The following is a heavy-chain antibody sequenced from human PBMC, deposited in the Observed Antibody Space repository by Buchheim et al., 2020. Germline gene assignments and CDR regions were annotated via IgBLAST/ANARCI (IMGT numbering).Heavy chain of an antibody. J-gene: IGHJ6*03. CDR2: IYYSGST. D-gene: IGHD3-3*01. V-gene: IGHV4-39*01. CDR3: ARGGQIYDFWNYYYYMDV. CDR1: GGSISSSSYY. Sequence: QLQLQESGPGLVKPSETLSLTCTVSGGSISSSSYYWGWIRQPPGKGLEWIGSIYYSGSTYYNPSLKSRVTISVDTSKNQFSLKLSSVTAADTAVYYCARGGQIYDFWNYYYYMDVWGKGTT.